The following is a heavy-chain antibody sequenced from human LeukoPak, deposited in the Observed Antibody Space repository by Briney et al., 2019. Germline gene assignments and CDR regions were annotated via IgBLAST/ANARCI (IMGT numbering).Heavy chain of an antibody. V-gene: IGHV4-59*01. CDR3: ARVDAWGALDI. CDR2: IYYSGST. J-gene: IGHJ3*02. Sequence: PSETLSLTCTVSGGSISSYYWSWIRQPPGKGLEWIGYIYYSGSTNYNPSLRSRVTISVDTSKNQFSLKLSSVTAADTAVYYCARVDAWGALDIWGQGTMVTVSS. D-gene: IGHD7-27*01. CDR1: GGSISSYY.